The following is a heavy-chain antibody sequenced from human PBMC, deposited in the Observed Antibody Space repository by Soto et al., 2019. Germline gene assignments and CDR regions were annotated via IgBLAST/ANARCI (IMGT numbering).Heavy chain of an antibody. CDR1: GGAFASYS. D-gene: IGHD6-13*01. J-gene: IGHJ4*02. CDR3: ASSYGSSWYGDY. CDR2: IIPMFGTA. Sequence: ASVKVSCKASGGAFASYSITWVRHAPGQGLEWMGGIIPMFGTANYAQKFQGRVTITAEESTTTAFMELSSLKSEDTAVYYCASSYGSSWYGDYWGQGTLVTVSS. V-gene: IGHV1-69*13.